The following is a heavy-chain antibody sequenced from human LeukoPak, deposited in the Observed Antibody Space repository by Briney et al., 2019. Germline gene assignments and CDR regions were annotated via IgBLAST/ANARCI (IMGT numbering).Heavy chain of an antibody. J-gene: IGHJ3*02. D-gene: IGHD3-22*01. CDR1: GGTFSSYA. CDR3: ARCYYDSGGYSYDAFDI. V-gene: IGHV1-69*01. Sequence: SVKVSCKASGGTFSSYAISWVRQAPGQGLEWMGGIIPIFGTANYEQKFQGRVTITADESTSTAYMELSSLRSEDTAVYYCARCYYDSGGYSYDAFDIWGQGTMVTVSS. CDR2: IIPIFGTA.